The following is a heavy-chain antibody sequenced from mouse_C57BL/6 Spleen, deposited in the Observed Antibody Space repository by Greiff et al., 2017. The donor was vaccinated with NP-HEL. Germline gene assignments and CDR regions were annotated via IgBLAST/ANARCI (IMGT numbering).Heavy chain of an antibody. Sequence: EVKLMESEGGLVQPGSSMKLSCTASGFTFSDYYMAWVRQVPEKGLEWVANINYDGSSTYYLDSLKSRFIISRDNAKNILYLQMSSLKSEDTATYYCARVLRYPDYFDYWGQGTTLTVSS. V-gene: IGHV5-16*01. J-gene: IGHJ2*01. CDR3: ARVLRYPDYFDY. CDR1: GFTFSDYY. CDR2: INYDGSST. D-gene: IGHD1-1*01.